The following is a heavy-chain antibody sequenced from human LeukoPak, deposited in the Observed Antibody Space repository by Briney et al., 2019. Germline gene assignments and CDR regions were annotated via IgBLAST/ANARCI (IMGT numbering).Heavy chain of an antibody. J-gene: IGHJ4*02. V-gene: IGHV3-43*02. Sequence: GGSLRLSCAASGFTFDDYAMHWVRQAPGKGLEWVSVISGDGGSTYYVDSVKGRFTISRDNSKNSLYLQMNSLRTEDTALYYCAKDTFRTHIAVTGTADFWGQGTLVTVSS. CDR1: GFTFDDYA. CDR2: ISGDGGST. D-gene: IGHD6-13*01. CDR3: AKDTFRTHIAVTGTADF.